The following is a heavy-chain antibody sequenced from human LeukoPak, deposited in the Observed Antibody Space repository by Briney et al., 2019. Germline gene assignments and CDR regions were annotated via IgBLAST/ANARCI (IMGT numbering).Heavy chain of an antibody. J-gene: IGHJ4*02. Sequence: SETLSLTCTVSGGSVSSGSYYWSRIRQPPGKGLEWIGCIYYSGSTNYNPSLKSRVTISVDTSKNQFSLKLSSVTAADTAVYYCASYGITMVRGVIIEGAPDYWGQGTLVTVSS. V-gene: IGHV4-61*01. CDR2: IYYSGST. CDR3: ASYGITMVRGVIIEGAPDY. CDR1: GGSVSSGSYY. D-gene: IGHD3-10*01.